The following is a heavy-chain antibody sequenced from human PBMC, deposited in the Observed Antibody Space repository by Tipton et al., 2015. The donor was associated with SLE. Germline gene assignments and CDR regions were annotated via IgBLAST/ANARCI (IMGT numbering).Heavy chain of an antibody. J-gene: IGHJ6*03. D-gene: IGHD6-6*01. Sequence: TLSLTCTVSGGSISSYYWSWIRQPPGKGLEWIGYIYYSGSTNYNPSLKSRVTISVDTSKNQFSLKLSSVTAADTAVYYCARGRYSSLSVYYYYYMDVWGKGTTVTVSS. V-gene: IGHV4-59*01. CDR3: ARGRYSSLSVYYYYYMDV. CDR1: GGSISSYY. CDR2: IYYSGST.